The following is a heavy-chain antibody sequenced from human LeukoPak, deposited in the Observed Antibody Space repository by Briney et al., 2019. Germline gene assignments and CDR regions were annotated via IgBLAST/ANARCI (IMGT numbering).Heavy chain of an antibody. CDR1: GGTFSSYA. CDR2: IIPIFGTA. Sequence: GSSVKVSCKASGGTFSSYAISWVRQAPGQGLEWMGGIIPIFGTANYAQKFQGRVTITADESTSTAYMELSSLRSDDTAVYYCVGGAPNWGFDFWGQGTLVTVSS. V-gene: IGHV1-69*01. D-gene: IGHD7-27*01. J-gene: IGHJ4*02. CDR3: VGGAPNWGFDF.